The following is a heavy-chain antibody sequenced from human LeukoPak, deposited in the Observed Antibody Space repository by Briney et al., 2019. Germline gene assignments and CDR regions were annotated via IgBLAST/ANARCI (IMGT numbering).Heavy chain of an antibody. Sequence: GGSLRLSCAASGFTFSSYSMNWVRQAPGKGLEWVSSISSSSSYIYYADSVKGRFTISRDNAKNSLYLQMNSLRAEDTAVYYCARGGYSYSYYYYYMDVWGKGTTVTVSS. CDR3: ARGGYSYSYYYYYMDV. D-gene: IGHD5-18*01. J-gene: IGHJ6*03. CDR2: ISSSSSYI. V-gene: IGHV3-21*01. CDR1: GFTFSSYS.